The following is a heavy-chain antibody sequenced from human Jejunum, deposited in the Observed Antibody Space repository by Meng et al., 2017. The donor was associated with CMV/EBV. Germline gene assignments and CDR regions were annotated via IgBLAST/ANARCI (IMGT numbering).Heavy chain of an antibody. V-gene: IGHV1-69*05. J-gene: IGHJ5*02. CDR3: ARGRLYSSGP. D-gene: IGHD3-22*01. CDR1: GDTVTNYA. Sequence: KGTCKASGDTVTNYAIDWVRQAPGQGLEWMGGNIPLFATTYYAQRFQDRLTITTDESTSTAYMELNSLRVEDTAVYYCARGRLYSSGPFGQGTLVTVSS. CDR2: NIPLFATT.